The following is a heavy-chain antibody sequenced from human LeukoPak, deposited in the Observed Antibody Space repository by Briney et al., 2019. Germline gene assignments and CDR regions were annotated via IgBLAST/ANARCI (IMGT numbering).Heavy chain of an antibody. D-gene: IGHD1-26*01. J-gene: IGHJ4*02. Sequence: SGESLKISCKASGYRFTNYWIGWVRQMAGKGLEWMGSIYPGDSDTRYSPSFQGQVTISADKSISTAYLQWSSLKASDTAMYYCAVKPGYTGSWGTFDSRGQGTLVTVSS. CDR3: AVKPGYTGSWGTFDS. V-gene: IGHV5-51*01. CDR2: IYPGDSDT. CDR1: GYRFTNYW.